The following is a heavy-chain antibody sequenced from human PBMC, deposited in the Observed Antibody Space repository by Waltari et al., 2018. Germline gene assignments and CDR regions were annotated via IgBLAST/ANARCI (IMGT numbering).Heavy chain of an antibody. CDR1: GGSIRSYY. D-gene: IGHD6-13*01. Sequence: QVQLQESGPGLVKPSETLSLTCTVSGGSIRSYYWSWIRQPPGKGLEWIGYIYYRGSTNYNPSLKRRVTISVDTSKNQFSLKLSSVTAADTAVYYCARGWEQLVSGAFDIWGQGTMVTVSS. J-gene: IGHJ3*02. CDR3: ARGWEQLVSGAFDI. V-gene: IGHV4-59*01. CDR2: IYYRGST.